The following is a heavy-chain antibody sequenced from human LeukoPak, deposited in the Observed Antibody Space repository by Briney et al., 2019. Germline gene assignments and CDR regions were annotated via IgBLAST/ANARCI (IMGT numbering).Heavy chain of an antibody. CDR2: IKQDGSEK. CDR1: GFTFSTYW. V-gene: IGHV3-7*01. Sequence: GGSLRLSCAASGFTFSTYWMSWVRQAPGKGMEWVVNIKQDGSEKYYVDPVKGRFTISRDNAKNSLYLQMNSLRVEDTAVYYCARRGLPDVWGKGTTVTISS. CDR3: ARRGLPDV. D-gene: IGHD2-15*01. J-gene: IGHJ6*03.